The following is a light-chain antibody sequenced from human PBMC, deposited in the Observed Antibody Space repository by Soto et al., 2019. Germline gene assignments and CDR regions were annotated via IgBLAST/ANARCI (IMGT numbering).Light chain of an antibody. CDR2: AAS. J-gene: IGKJ2*01. Sequence: DIQMTQSPSSLSASVGDRVTITCRASQSISSYLNWYQQKPGKTPKLLIYAASSLQSGVPSRFXXXGSATXXXXXXXXXXPEDFANYYCQQSYTTPYTFGQGTRLEIK. CDR1: QSISSY. CDR3: QQSYTTPYT. V-gene: IGKV1-39*01.